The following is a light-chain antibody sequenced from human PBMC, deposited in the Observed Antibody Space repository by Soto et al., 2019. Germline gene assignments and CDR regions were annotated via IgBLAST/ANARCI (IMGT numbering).Light chain of an antibody. J-gene: IGLJ1*01. CDR2: EVS. Sequence: QSALTQPASVSGAPGQSITISCTGTISDVGGYNYVSWYQQHPGKAPKLIIYEVSNRRSEISNRFSGSKSGNTASLTISGLHAEDEADYYCSSYTSGRTYVFGSGTKLTVL. CDR3: SSYTSGRTYV. CDR1: ISDVGGYNY. V-gene: IGLV2-14*01.